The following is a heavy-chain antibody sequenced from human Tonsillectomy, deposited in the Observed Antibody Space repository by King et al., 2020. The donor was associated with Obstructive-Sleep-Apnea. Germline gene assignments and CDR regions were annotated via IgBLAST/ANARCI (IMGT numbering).Heavy chain of an antibody. CDR3: AREGGSDAFDL. J-gene: IGHJ3*01. V-gene: IGHV4-39*07. CDR1: GGSISSSSYY. CDR2: IDYSGST. Sequence: QLQESGPGLVKPSETLSLTCTVSGGSISSSSYYWGWIRQPPGKGLEWIGSIDYSGSTYYNPSLKSRVTISVEPSKNQFSLKLSSVTAADTAVYYCAREGGSDAFDLWGQGTMVTVSS.